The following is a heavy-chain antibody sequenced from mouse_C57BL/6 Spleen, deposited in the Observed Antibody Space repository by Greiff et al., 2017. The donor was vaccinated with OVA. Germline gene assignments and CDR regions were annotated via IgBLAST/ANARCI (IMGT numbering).Heavy chain of an antibody. D-gene: IGHD2-10*01. CDR3: AREDPYHYFDY. J-gene: IGHJ2*01. CDR1: GYSFTGYY. V-gene: IGHV1-43*01. CDR2: INPRSGGT. Sequence: EVQLQQSGPELVKPGASVKISCKASGYSFTGYYMHWVKQSSEKSLEWIGEINPRSGGTSYKQKFKGKATFTVDKASSTAYLQLKSLTSEDSAVFYCAREDPYHYFDYWGQGTTLTVSS.